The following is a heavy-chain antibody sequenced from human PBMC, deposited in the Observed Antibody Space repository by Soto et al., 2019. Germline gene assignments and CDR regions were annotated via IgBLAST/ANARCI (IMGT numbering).Heavy chain of an antibody. Sequence: ASVKVSCKASGYTFTSYGISWVRQAPGQGREWMGWISAYNGNTNYAQKLQGRVTMTTDTSTSTAYMELRSLRSDDTAVYYCARDIVTTDYYYYGMDVWGQGXTVTVYS. V-gene: IGHV1-18*04. CDR3: ARDIVTTDYYYYGMDV. CDR2: ISAYNGNT. J-gene: IGHJ6*02. CDR1: GYTFTSYG. D-gene: IGHD5-12*01.